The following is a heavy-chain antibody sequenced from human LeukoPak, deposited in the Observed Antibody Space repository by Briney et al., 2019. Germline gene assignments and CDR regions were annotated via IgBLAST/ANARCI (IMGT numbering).Heavy chain of an antibody. CDR2: IIPIIGAT. J-gene: IGHJ4*02. CDR3: AFQTPGVDIGATPSDC. V-gene: IGHV1-69*06. CDR1: GGTFSRYT. Sequence: GASVKVSCKASGGTFSRYTICWVRQAPGQGLEWMGGIIPIIGATNYAQKFQGRVTLTADTSTRTAYMELSSLRSEHTAVYYCAFQTPGVDIGATPSDCWGQGTLLTVP. D-gene: IGHD5-12*01.